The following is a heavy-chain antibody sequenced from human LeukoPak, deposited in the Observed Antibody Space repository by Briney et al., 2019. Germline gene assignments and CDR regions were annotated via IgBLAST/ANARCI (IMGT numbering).Heavy chain of an antibody. CDR2: IYYSGST. V-gene: IGHV4-59*01. J-gene: IGHJ3*02. CDR1: GGSISSYY. Sequence: SETLSLTCTVSGGSISSYYWSWIRQPPGKGLEWIGYIYYSGSTNYNPSLKSRVTISVDTSKNPFSLKLSSVTAADTAVYYCARDYYDRNDAFDIWGQGTMVTVSS. D-gene: IGHD3-22*01. CDR3: ARDYYDRNDAFDI.